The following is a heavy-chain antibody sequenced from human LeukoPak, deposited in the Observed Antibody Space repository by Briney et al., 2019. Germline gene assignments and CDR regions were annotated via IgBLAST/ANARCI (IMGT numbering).Heavy chain of an antibody. CDR1: GFAFSSYA. D-gene: IGHD3-10*01. J-gene: IGHJ5*02. CDR3: AKHPPLRWFGELLERGNWFDP. CDR2: ISGSGGST. V-gene: IGHV3-23*01. Sequence: PGGSLRLSCAASGFAFSSYAMSWVRQAPGKGLEWVSAISGSGGSTYYADSVKGRFTISRDNSKNTLYLQMNSLRAEDTAVYYCAKHPPLRWFGELLERGNWFDPWGQGTLVTVSS.